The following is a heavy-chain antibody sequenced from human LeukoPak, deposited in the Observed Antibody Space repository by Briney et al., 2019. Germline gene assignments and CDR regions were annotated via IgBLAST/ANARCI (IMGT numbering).Heavy chain of an antibody. V-gene: IGHV1-8*03. CDR2: MNPNSGNT. Sequence: ASVKVSCKASGYTFTSYDINWVRQATGQGLEWMGWMNPNSGNTGYAQKFQGRVTITRNTSISTAYMELSSLRSDDTAVYYCARLGSWSYYYYYMDVWGKGTTVTISS. CDR1: GYTFTSYD. D-gene: IGHD6-13*01. CDR3: ARLGSWSYYYYYMDV. J-gene: IGHJ6*03.